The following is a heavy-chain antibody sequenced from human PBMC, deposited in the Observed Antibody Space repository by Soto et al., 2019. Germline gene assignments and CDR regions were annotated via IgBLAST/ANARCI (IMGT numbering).Heavy chain of an antibody. CDR3: ASTHSGSYYFDY. J-gene: IGHJ4*02. D-gene: IGHD1-26*01. CDR2: INAGNGNT. V-gene: IGHV1-3*01. Sequence: ASVKVSCKASGYTFTSYAMHWVRQAPGQRLEWMGWINAGNGNTKYSQKFQGRVTITRDTSASTAYMEPSSLRSEDTAVYYCASTHSGSYYFDYWGQGTLVTVSS. CDR1: GYTFTSYA.